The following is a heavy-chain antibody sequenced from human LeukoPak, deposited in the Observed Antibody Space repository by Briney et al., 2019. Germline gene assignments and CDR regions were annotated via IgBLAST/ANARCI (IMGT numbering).Heavy chain of an antibody. J-gene: IGHJ3*02. CDR3: ARDPKGGFSYGWGAFDI. CDR1: GFTFSNYA. V-gene: IGHV3-30-3*01. CDR2: ISYDGNNK. D-gene: IGHD5-18*01. Sequence: PGGSLRLSCAASGFTFSNYAMHWVRQAPGKGLEWVAVISYDGNNKYYADSVKGRFIISRDNSKNTLYLQMNSLRPEDTTVYYCARDPKGGFSYGWGAFDIWGQGTMVTVSS.